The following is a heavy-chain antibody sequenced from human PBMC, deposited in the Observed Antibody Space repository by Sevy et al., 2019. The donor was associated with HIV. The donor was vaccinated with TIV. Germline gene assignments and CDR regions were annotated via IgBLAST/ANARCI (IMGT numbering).Heavy chain of an antibody. D-gene: IGHD3-10*01. CDR1: GFTFSSYA. V-gene: IGHV3-30-3*01. Sequence: GGSLRLSCAASGFTFSSYAMHWVRQAPGKGLEWVAVISYDGSNKYYADSVKGRFTISRDNSKNTLYLQMNSLRAEDTAVYYCTRDSSLMGYYYHGMDVWGQGTTVTVSS. J-gene: IGHJ6*02. CDR3: TRDSSLMGYYYHGMDV. CDR2: ISYDGSNK.